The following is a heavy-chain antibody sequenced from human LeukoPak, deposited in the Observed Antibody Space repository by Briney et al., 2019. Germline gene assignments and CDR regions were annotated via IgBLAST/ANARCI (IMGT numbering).Heavy chain of an antibody. CDR2: IYHSGST. CDR3: ARSGWYEGYYYMDV. CDR1: GGSISSSSYY. D-gene: IGHD6-19*01. V-gene: IGHV4-39*07. J-gene: IGHJ6*03. Sequence: SETLSLTCTVSGGSISSSSYYWGWIRQPPGKGLEWIGEIYHSGSTNYNPSLKSRVTISVDKSKNQFSLKLSSVTAADTAVYYCARSGWYEGYYYMDVWGKGTTVTVSS.